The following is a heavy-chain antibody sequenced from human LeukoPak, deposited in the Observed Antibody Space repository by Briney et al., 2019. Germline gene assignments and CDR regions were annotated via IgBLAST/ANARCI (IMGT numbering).Heavy chain of an antibody. J-gene: IGHJ4*02. D-gene: IGHD6-6*01. Sequence: GGSLRLSCAASGFTFSSYSMNWVRQAPGEGLEWVSYISSSSSTIYYADSVKGRFTISRDNAKNSLYLQMNSLRAEDTAAYYCARDLDEYSSSFGYWGQGTLVTVSS. V-gene: IGHV3-48*01. CDR2: ISSSSSTI. CDR3: ARDLDEYSSSFGY. CDR1: GFTFSSYS.